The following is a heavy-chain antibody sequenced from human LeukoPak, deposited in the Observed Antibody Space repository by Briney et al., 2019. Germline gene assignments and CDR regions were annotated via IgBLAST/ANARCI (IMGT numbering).Heavy chain of an antibody. D-gene: IGHD3-22*01. CDR2: IHYSGST. J-gene: IGHJ4*02. Sequence: SETLSLTCTVSGGSISSSSYYWGWIRQPPGKGLEWIGSIHYSGSTYYNPSLKSRVTISVDTSKNQFSLKLSSVTAADTAVYYCARVGYDSSGYLYYFDYWGQGTLVTVSS. V-gene: IGHV4-39*07. CDR1: GGSISSSSYY. CDR3: ARVGYDSSGYLYYFDY.